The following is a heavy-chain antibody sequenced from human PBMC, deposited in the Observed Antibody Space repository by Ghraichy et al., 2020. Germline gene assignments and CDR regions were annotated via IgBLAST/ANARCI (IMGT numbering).Heavy chain of an antibody. V-gene: IGHV3-21*01. D-gene: IGHD6-19*01. J-gene: IGHJ1*01. Sequence: SCAASGFSFSTFYMNWVRQAPGKGPEWVSSISSSSHYIYYADSVKGRFTISRDNAKNSLYLQMNSLRVEDTAVYYCARRMKTSGWYGYWGQGTLVTVSS. CDR3: ARRMKTSGWYGY. CDR1: GFSFSTFY. CDR2: ISSSSHYI.